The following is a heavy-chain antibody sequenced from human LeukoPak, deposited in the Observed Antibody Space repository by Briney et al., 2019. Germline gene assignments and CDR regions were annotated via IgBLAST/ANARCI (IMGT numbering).Heavy chain of an antibody. J-gene: IGHJ3*02. D-gene: IGHD1-26*01. CDR1: GFTFSSYG. Sequence: GGSLRLSCAASGFTFSSYGMHWVRQAPGKWLEWVAFIRYDGSNKYYADSVKGRFGISRDNSKNTVDLQMNSLRAEDTAVYYCARDLREHGVFDIWGQGTMVTVSS. CDR3: ARDLREHGVFDI. V-gene: IGHV3-30*02. CDR2: IRYDGSNK.